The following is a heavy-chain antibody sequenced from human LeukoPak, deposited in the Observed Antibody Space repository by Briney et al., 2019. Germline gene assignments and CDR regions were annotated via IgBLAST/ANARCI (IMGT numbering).Heavy chain of an antibody. CDR3: ARDFTYYYGSGSFCDY. V-gene: IGHV3-11*06. Sequence: AGGPLRLSCAASGFTFSDYYMSWIRQAPGKGLEWVSYISSSSSYTNYADSVKGRFTISRDNAKNSLYLQMNSLRAEDTAVYYCARDFTYYYGSGSFCDYWGQGTLVTVSS. J-gene: IGHJ4*02. CDR1: GFTFSDYY. CDR2: ISSSSSYT. D-gene: IGHD3-10*01.